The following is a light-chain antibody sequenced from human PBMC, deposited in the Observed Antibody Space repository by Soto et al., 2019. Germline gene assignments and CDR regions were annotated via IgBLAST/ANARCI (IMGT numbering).Light chain of an antibody. Sequence: QSVLTQSPSASASLGASVKLTCTLSSGHSSYAIAWHQQQPEKGPRYLMKLNSDGSHSKGDGIPDRFSGSSSGAERYLTISSLRSEDEAGHYCQTWGTGIRVFGGGTKLTVL. CDR3: QTWGTGIRV. CDR2: LNSDGSH. J-gene: IGLJ2*01. CDR1: SGHSSYA. V-gene: IGLV4-69*01.